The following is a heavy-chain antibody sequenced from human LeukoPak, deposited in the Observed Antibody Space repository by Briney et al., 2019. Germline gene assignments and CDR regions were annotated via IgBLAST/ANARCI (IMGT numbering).Heavy chain of an antibody. CDR2: ISSSGSTI. V-gene: IGHV3-11*04. CDR3: ARVGRQLVHYYYMDV. Sequence: GGSLRLSCAASGFTFSDYYMSWIRQAPGKGLEWVSYISSSGSTIYYADSVKGRFTISRDNAKNSLYLQMNSLRAEDTAVYYCARVGRQLVHYYYMDVWGKGTTVTVSS. J-gene: IGHJ6*03. CDR1: GFTFSDYY. D-gene: IGHD6-6*01.